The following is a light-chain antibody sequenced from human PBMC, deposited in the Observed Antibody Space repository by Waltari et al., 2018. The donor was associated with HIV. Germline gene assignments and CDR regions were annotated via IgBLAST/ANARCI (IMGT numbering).Light chain of an antibody. CDR2: NNN. V-gene: IGLV1-51*01. Sequence: SVLTQPPSVSAAPGQKVTIPCSGIHSHIGNAYVSVYQLLPGAAPKLLIYNNNKRPSGIPDRFSGSKSGTSATLDITGLQTGDEADYYCGTWDASRSAGVFGGGTKLTVL. J-gene: IGLJ3*02. CDR1: HSHIGNAY. CDR3: GTWDASRSAGV.